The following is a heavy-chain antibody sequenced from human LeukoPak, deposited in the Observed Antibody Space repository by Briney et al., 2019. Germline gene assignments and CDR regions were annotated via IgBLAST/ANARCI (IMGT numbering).Heavy chain of an antibody. V-gene: IGHV3-33*01. CDR2: IWYDGSNK. CDR1: GFTFSSYG. CDR3: ARERIRANWFDP. J-gene: IGHJ5*02. Sequence: RTGGSLRLSCAASGFTFSSYGMNWVRQAPGKGLEWVAVIWYDGSNKYYADSVKGRFTISRDNSKNTLYLQMNSLRAEDTAVYYCARERIRANWFDPWGQGTLVTVSS.